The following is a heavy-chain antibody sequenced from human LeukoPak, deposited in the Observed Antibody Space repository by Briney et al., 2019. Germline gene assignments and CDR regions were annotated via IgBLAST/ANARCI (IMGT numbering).Heavy chain of an antibody. Sequence: SETLSLTCAVSGASISSSNYYWGWVRQSPGKGLEWIGEISHSGSTNYNPSLKSRVTISVDTSKNQFSLKLSSVTAADTAVYYCARPGGWLRSPYFDYWGQGTLVTVSS. D-gene: IGHD5-12*01. CDR3: ARPGGWLRSPYFDY. J-gene: IGHJ4*02. CDR1: GASISSSNYY. CDR2: ISHSGST. V-gene: IGHV4-39*07.